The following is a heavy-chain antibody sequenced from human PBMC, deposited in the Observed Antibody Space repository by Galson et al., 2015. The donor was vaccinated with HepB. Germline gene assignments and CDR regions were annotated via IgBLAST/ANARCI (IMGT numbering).Heavy chain of an antibody. J-gene: IGHJ4*02. CDR2: ISYDGSNK. D-gene: IGHD1-26*01. V-gene: IGHV3-30-3*01. CDR3: ARDSLFIRGPDY. Sequence: SLRLSCAASGFTFSSYAMHWVRQAPGKGLEWVAVISYDGSNKYYADSVKGRFTISRDNSKNTLYLQMNSLRAEDTAVYYCARDSLFIRGPDYWGQGTLVTVSS. CDR1: GFTFSSYA.